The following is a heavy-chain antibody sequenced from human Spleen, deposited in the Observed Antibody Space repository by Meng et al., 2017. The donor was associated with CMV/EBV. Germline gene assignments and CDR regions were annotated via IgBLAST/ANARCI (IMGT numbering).Heavy chain of an antibody. CDR3: ARDSHANSGYDSDY. D-gene: IGHD5-12*01. Sequence: GGSLRLSCAVSGFTFSTYWVHWVRQAPGKGLVWVSRINSDGSSTKYTDSVKGRFTIFRDNSKSTLYLQMNSLRAEDTALYYCARDSHANSGYDSDYWGQGTLVTVSS. CDR2: INSDGSST. CDR1: GFTFSTYW. V-gene: IGHV3-74*03. J-gene: IGHJ4*02.